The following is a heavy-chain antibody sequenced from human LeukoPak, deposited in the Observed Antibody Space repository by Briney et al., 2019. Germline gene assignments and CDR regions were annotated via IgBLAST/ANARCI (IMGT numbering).Heavy chain of an antibody. V-gene: IGHV3-7*04. CDR1: GFTFSSYW. J-gene: IGHJ4*02. D-gene: IGHD2-2*02. Sequence: GGSLRLSCAASGFTFSSYWMSWVRQAPGKGLEWVANIKQDGSEKYYVDSVKGRFTISGDNAKNSLYLQMNSLRAEDTAVYYCARAYQLLYHHPFDYWGQGTLVTVSS. CDR2: IKQDGSEK. CDR3: ARAYQLLYHHPFDY.